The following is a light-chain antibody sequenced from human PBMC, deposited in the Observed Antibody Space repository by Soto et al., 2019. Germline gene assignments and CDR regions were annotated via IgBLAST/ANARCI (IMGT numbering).Light chain of an antibody. J-gene: IGKJ1*01. CDR3: QQYNNSPPWT. V-gene: IGKV3-15*01. CDR2: GAS. Sequence: EIVMTQSPATLSVSPGERATLSCRASQSVSSNLAWYQQKPGQAPRRLIYGASTRATGIPARFSGSGSGTEFTLTISSLQSEDFAVYYCQQYNNSPPWTFGQGTKVEI. CDR1: QSVSSN.